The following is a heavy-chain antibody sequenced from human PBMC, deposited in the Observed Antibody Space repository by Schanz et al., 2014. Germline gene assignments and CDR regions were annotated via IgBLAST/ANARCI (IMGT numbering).Heavy chain of an antibody. J-gene: IGHJ3*01. CDR2: ISDAVTSGFSTI. CDR3: ARDGGRDGYNLAFDV. D-gene: IGHD5-12*01. CDR1: GFSFSDYG. Sequence: VQLVESGGSVVQPGRSLRLSCAGSGFSFSDYGMHWVRQAPGRGLEWLSYISDAVTSGFSTILYADSVKGRFTISRDSSKNTLFLQMNSLRAEDTAVYFCARDGGRDGYNLAFDVWGQGTLVTVSS. V-gene: IGHV3-48*01.